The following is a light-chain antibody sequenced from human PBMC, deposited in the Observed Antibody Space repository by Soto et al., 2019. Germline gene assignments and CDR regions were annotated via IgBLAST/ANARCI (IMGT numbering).Light chain of an antibody. V-gene: IGKV1-9*01. CDR3: LHLNDCLGR. CDR1: QGISSS. J-gene: IGKJ1*01. Sequence: DIQLTQSPSFLSASVGDRVTITCRASQGISSSLAWYQQKPGKGPKLLIYAASSLQSGVPPRFSGSGSGTEFTLTISSLQPEDFATSYCLHLNDCLGRFGQGTKVEIK. CDR2: AAS.